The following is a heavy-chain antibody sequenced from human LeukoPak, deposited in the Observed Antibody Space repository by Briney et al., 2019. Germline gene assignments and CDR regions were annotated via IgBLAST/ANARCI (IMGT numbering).Heavy chain of an antibody. D-gene: IGHD3-10*01. V-gene: IGHV3-30*04. Sequence: GRSLRLSCAASGFTFSSHAIHWVRQPPGKGLERVAVISYDGSNKNYADSVKSRFTISRDNSKDTPYLQMSSLRTEDTALYYCARVTQTLLWFGEFSDWGRGTLVTVSS. CDR1: GFTFSSHA. CDR2: ISYDGSNK. CDR3: ARVTQTLLWFGEFSD. J-gene: IGHJ4*02.